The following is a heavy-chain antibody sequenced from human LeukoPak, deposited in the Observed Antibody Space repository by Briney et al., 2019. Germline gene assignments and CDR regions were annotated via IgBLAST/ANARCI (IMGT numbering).Heavy chain of an antibody. Sequence: ASVKVSCKASGYTFTSYAMHWVRQAPGQRLEWMGWINAGNGNTKYSQKFQGRVTITRDTSASIAYMELSSLRSEDTAVYYCARGEYFDWLVEPPSDYWGQGTLVTVSS. J-gene: IGHJ4*02. CDR1: GYTFTSYA. CDR3: ARGEYFDWLVEPPSDY. D-gene: IGHD3-9*01. V-gene: IGHV1-3*01. CDR2: INAGNGNT.